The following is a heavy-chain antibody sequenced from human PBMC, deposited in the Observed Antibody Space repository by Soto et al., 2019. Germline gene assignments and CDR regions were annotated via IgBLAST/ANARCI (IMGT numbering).Heavy chain of an antibody. V-gene: IGHV3-74*01. CDR1: GFTFSSYW. Sequence: GGSLRLSCAASGFTFSSYWMHWVRQAPGKGLVWVSRINSDGSSTSYADSVKGRFTISRDNAKNTLYLQMNSLRAEDTAVYYCASSPSRGYYYYYYMDVWGKGTTVTVSS. CDR3: ASSPSRGYYYYYYMDV. J-gene: IGHJ6*03. D-gene: IGHD2-2*01. CDR2: INSDGSST.